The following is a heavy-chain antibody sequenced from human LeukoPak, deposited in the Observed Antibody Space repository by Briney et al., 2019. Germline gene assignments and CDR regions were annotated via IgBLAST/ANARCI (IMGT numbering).Heavy chain of an antibody. J-gene: IGHJ6*02. CDR3: ARESGILTGPYYYYYGMDV. V-gene: IGHV4-61*01. D-gene: IGHD3-9*01. CDR1: GGSISSSSYY. Sequence: SETLSLTCTVSGGSISSSSYYWGWIRQPPGKGLEWIGYIYYSGSTNYNPSLKSRVTISVDTSKNQFSLKLSSVTAADTAVYYCARESGILTGPYYYYYGMDVWGQGTTVTVSS. CDR2: IYYSGST.